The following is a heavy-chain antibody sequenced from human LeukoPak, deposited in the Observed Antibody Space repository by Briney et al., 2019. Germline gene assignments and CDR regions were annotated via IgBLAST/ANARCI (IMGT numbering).Heavy chain of an antibody. CDR2: INAGNGNT. J-gene: IGHJ5*02. CDR1: GYTFTSYA. D-gene: IGHD3-10*01. V-gene: IGHV1-3*01. CDR3: ARAQSGSSPPPTTYNWFDP. Sequence: ASVKVSCKASGYTFTSYAMHWVRQAPGQRLEWMGWINAGNGNTKYSQEFQGRVTITRDTSASTAYMELSRLRSDDTAVYYCARAQSGSSPPPTTYNWFDPWGQGTLVSVSS.